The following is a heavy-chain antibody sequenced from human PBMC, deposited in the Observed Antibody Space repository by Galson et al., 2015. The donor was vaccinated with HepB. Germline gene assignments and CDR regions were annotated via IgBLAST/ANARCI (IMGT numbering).Heavy chain of an antibody. J-gene: IGHJ4*02. V-gene: IGHV1-69*13. D-gene: IGHD2-2*01. CDR1: GGTFSSYA. CDR3: ARQDSRYCSSISCSFDY. CDR2: IIPIFGTA. Sequence: SVKVSCKASGGTFSSYAINWVRQAPGQGLEWMGGIIPIFGTAKYAQRFQGRVTISADESTRTAYMELSSLRSEDTAVYYCARQDSRYCSSISCSFDYWGQGTLATVSS.